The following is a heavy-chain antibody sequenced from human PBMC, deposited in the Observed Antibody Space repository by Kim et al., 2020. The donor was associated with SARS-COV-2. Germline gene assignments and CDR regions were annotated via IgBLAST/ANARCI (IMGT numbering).Heavy chain of an antibody. CDR2: SNK. D-gene: IGHD5-18*01. V-gene: IGHV3-30*02. J-gene: IGHJ4*02. CDR3: ARADTAMVL. Sequence: SNKYYADSVKGRFTISRDNSKNTLYLQMNSLRAEDTAVYYCARADTAMVLWGQGTLVTVSS.